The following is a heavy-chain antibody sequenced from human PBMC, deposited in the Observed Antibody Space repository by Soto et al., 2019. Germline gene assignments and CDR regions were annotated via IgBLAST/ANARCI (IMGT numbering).Heavy chain of an antibody. Sequence: VACKASGYTFTSYDINWVRQATGQGLECMGWMNPNIGDTCYAQKFQGRVTMTRNTSISAAYMELSSLRSEDTAVYYCAKGYSSSWYGYYYYGMDVWGQGTTVTVSS. V-gene: IGHV1-8*01. J-gene: IGHJ6*02. D-gene: IGHD6-13*01. CDR1: GYTFTSYD. CDR2: MNPNIGDT. CDR3: AKGYSSSWYGYYYYGMDV.